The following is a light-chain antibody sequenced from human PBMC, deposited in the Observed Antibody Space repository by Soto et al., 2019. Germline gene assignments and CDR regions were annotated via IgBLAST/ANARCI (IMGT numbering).Light chain of an antibody. J-gene: IGKJ2*01. V-gene: IGKV3-20*01. CDR1: QSVTGTN. CDR2: DAV. CDR3: HQYGSSLGT. Sequence: EIVLTQPPGTLSLSPGEGATLSCRASQSVTGTNLAWYQQRPGQAPRLLIYDAVRRATGIPDRFSGSGSGTDFTLTISRLEPEDFAVYYCHQYGSSLGTFGQGTKVDI.